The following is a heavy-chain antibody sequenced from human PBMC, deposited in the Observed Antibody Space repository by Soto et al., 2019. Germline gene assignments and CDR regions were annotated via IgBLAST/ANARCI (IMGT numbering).Heavy chain of an antibody. CDR2: IYSGGST. CDR3: HGYGY. CDR1: GFSVTANY. D-gene: IGHD5-12*01. J-gene: IGHJ4*02. Sequence: EVQVVESGGGLIQPGGSLRLSCEVSGFSVTANYMSWVRQAPGKGLEWVSVIYSGGSTYYIDSVKGRFSISRDISKNTRYIQMNSLRAEDTAVYYCHGYGYWGQGPLVTVSS. V-gene: IGHV3-53*01.